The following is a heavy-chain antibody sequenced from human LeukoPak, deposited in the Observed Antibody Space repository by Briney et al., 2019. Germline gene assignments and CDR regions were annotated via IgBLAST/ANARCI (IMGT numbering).Heavy chain of an antibody. J-gene: IGHJ4*02. CDR1: GFTFSSSW. CDR2: INPEGSQT. CDR3: ASWTDRGYNF. Sequence: GGSLRLSCAASGFTFSSSWMNWVRQAPGKGLQWVGNINPEGSQTRFVDSVMGRFTMSKDNAKNALYLQMNNLRVEDTAVFYCASWTDRGYNFWGQGTVVTVSS. D-gene: IGHD5-24*01. V-gene: IGHV3-7*01.